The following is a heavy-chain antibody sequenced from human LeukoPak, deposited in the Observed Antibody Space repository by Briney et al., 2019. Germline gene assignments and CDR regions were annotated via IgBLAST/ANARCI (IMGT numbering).Heavy chain of an antibody. V-gene: IGHV3-15*05. CDR3: VNGYYDSSGQFPGEYYYYYYGMDV. J-gene: IGHJ6*02. CDR1: GFTFSNTW. D-gene: IGHD3-22*01. CDR2: IKRIIDGGTT. Sequence: GGSLRLSCAASGFTFSNTWMNWVRQAPGKGLEWVGRIKRIIDGGTTDYAAPVKGRFTVSRDDSINTLYLQMSSLRAEDTAVYYCVNGYYDSSGQFPGEYYYYYYGMDVWGQGTTVTVSS.